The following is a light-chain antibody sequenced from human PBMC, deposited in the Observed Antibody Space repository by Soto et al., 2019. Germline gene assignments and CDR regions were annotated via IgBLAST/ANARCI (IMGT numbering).Light chain of an antibody. V-gene: IGLV1-40*01. CDR2: ANN. CDR1: SSNIGAGYD. Sequence: QSELTQPPSVSGAPGQSVAISCTGSSSNIGAGYDVHWYQHLPGRAPKLLIYANNNRPSGVPDRFSGSKSGTSASLAITGLQAEDEAHYYCQSYDSALSAVVFGGGTKLTVL. J-gene: IGLJ2*01. CDR3: QSYDSALSAVV.